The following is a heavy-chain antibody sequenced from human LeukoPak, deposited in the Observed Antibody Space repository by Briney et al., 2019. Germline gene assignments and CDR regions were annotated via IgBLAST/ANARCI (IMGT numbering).Heavy chain of an antibody. V-gene: IGHV3-48*03. D-gene: IGHD1-26*01. Sequence: GGSLRLSCAASGFTFSSYEMNWVRQAPGKGLEWVSYISSSGSTIYYADSVKSRFTISRDNAKNSLYLQMNSLRAEDTAVYYCAREGTGSGDSFNIWGQGTMVTVSS. CDR1: GFTFSSYE. CDR3: AREGTGSGDSFNI. J-gene: IGHJ3*02. CDR2: ISSSGSTI.